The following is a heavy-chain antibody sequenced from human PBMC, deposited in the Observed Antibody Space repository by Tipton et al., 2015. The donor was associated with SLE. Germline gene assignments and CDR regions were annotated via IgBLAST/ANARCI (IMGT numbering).Heavy chain of an antibody. J-gene: IGHJ3*02. V-gene: IGHV4-59*12. CDR3: ARGGSKHYDFWGRQMGPHAFDI. CDR1: GGSISTYF. D-gene: IGHD3-3*01. CDR2: VWYSGST. Sequence: TLSLTCSVSGGSISTYFWSWVRQPPGKGLEWIGYVWYSGSTDYNPSLKSRVTISVDTSKNQFSLKVTSVTAADTAVYYCARGGSKHYDFWGRQMGPHAFDIWGQETKVTVSS.